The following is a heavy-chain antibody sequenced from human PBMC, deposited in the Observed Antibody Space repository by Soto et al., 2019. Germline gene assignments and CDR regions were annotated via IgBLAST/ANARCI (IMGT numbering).Heavy chain of an antibody. J-gene: IGHJ5*02. Sequence: ASVKVSCKASGYTFTGYYMHWVRQAPGQGLEWMGWINPNSGGTNYAQKFQGWVTMTRDTSISTAYMELSRLRSDDTAVYYCARNVGCSSTCCYDPENTGFYPWCQGTLLTISS. CDR1: GYTFTGYY. CDR3: ARNVGCSSTCCYDPENTGFYP. D-gene: IGHD2-2*01. CDR2: INPNSGGT. V-gene: IGHV1-2*04.